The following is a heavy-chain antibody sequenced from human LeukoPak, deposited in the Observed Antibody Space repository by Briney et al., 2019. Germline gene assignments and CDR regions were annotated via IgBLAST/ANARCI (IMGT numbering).Heavy chain of an antibody. CDR2: INPDGSTT. CDR3: VRIATVTTPDY. Sequence: PGRSLRLSCATSGFTFSSYAMHWVRQPLGKGLVWVSRINPDGSTTNYADSVKGRFTISRDNAKNTLYLQMNSLTVEDTAVYYCVRIATVTTPDYWGQGTLVTVSS. D-gene: IGHD4-17*01. V-gene: IGHV3-74*01. CDR1: GFTFSSYA. J-gene: IGHJ4*02.